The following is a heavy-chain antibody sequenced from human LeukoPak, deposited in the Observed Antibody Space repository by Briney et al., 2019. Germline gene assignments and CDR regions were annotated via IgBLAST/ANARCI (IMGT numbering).Heavy chain of an antibody. D-gene: IGHD2-8*01. V-gene: IGHV3-30*04. J-gene: IGHJ6*02. CDR1: GFTFSSYA. CDR2: ISYDGSNK. CDR3: ARDRSFCTNGVCYRYYYYYGMDV. Sequence: GGSLRLSCAASGFTFSSYAMHWVRQAPGKGLEWVAVISYDGSNKYYADSVKGRFTISRDNSKNTLYLQMNSLRAEDTAVYYCARDRSFCTNGVCYRYYYYYGMDVWAKGPRSPSP.